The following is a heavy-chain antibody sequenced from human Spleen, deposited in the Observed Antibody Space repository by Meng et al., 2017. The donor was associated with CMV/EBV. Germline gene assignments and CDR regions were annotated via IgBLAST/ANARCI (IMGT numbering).Heavy chain of an antibody. D-gene: IGHD5-24*01. CDR3: AREHPRGYNYFSDY. CDR2: VSAYIGNT. J-gene: IGHJ4*02. CDR1: GYTLKSYG. Sequence: ASVKVSCKASGYTLKSYGINWVRQAPGQGLEWMGWVSAYIGNTNYAQKFQGRVTMTTDTSTNTAYMELRSLRSDDTAVYYCAREHPRGYNYFSDYWGQGTLVTVSS. V-gene: IGHV1-18*01.